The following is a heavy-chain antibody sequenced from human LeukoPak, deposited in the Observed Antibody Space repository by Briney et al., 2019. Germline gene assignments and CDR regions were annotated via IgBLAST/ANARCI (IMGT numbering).Heavy chain of an antibody. Sequence: PGGSLRLSCAASGFTFSIHAMSWVRQTPGKGLEWVSVISGGGDITYYADSVKGRFTISRDNSENTVYLQMNSLRAEDTAVYYCAKEQVVSPPGVSYFDYWGQGTLVTVSS. D-gene: IGHD3-10*01. CDR3: AKEQVVSPPGVSYFDY. V-gene: IGHV3-23*01. CDR1: GFTFSIHA. J-gene: IGHJ4*02. CDR2: ISGGGDIT.